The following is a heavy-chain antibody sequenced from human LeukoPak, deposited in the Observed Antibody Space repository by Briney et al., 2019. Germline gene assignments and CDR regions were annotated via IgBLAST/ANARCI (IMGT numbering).Heavy chain of an antibody. V-gene: IGHV3-23*01. Sequence: GGSLRLSCAASGFTFSNYAMSWVRQAPGKGLEWVSAIDRGGGTCYADSVKGRFTISRDNSKNTLYLQMNSLRSEDTAVYYCAKDPQGDWGQRTLVTVSS. CDR3: AKDPQGD. J-gene: IGHJ4*02. D-gene: IGHD3-16*01. CDR1: GFTFSNYA. CDR2: IDRGGGT.